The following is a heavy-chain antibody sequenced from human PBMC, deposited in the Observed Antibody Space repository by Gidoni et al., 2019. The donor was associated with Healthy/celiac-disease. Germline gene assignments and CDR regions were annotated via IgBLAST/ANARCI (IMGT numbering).Heavy chain of an antibody. CDR2: ISYDGSNK. CDR1: GFTFSSYG. V-gene: IGHV3-30*03. Sequence: QVQLVESGGGVVQPGRSLRLSCAASGFTFSSYGMHWVRQAPGKGLALVAVISYDGSNKYYADSVKGRFTISRDNSKNTLYLQMNSLRAEDTAVYYCARGLSYSSGWFDWFDPWGQGTLVTVSS. D-gene: IGHD6-19*01. CDR3: ARGLSYSSGWFDWFDP. J-gene: IGHJ5*02.